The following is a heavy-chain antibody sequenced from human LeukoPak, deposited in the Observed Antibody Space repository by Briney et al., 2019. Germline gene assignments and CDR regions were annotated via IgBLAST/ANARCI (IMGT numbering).Heavy chain of an antibody. CDR3: AKRLEQWLDGGVFDY. CDR2: ISGSGGST. V-gene: IGHV3-23*01. D-gene: IGHD6-19*01. J-gene: IGHJ4*02. CDR1: GFTFSSYA. Sequence: PGGSLRLSCAASGFTFSSYAMSWVRQAPGKGLEWVSAISGSGGSTYYADSVKGRFTISRDNSKNTLYLQMNSLRAEDTAVYYCAKRLEQWLDGGVFDYWGQGTLVTVSS.